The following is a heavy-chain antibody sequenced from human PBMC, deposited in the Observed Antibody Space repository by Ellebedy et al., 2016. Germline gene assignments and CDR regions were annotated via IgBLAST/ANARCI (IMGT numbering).Heavy chain of an antibody. Sequence: GESLKISXVASTFTFSRYGMYWVRQAPGKGLEWVAIMWYDGRSEYYPDSVKGRFTISRDNSKNTLYLQMNSLRAEDTAVYYCARALGRAPHYYMDVWGKGTTVTVSS. J-gene: IGHJ6*03. CDR3: ARALGRAPHYYMDV. CDR1: TFTFSRYG. CDR2: MWYDGRSE. V-gene: IGHV3-33*07.